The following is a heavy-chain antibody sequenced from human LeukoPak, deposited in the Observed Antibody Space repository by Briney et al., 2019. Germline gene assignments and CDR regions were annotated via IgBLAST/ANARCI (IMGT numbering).Heavy chain of an antibody. J-gene: IGHJ6*03. CDR1: GFTFSSYS. V-gene: IGHV3-48*04. CDR3: ARAAVGYCSSTSCPRAYYMDV. Sequence: GGSLRLSCAASGFTFSSYSMNWVRQAPGKGLEGVSYISSSSSTIYYADSVKGRFTISRDNAKNSLYLQMNSLRAEDTAVYYCARAAVGYCSSTSCPRAYYMDVWGKGTTVTVSS. D-gene: IGHD2-2*01. CDR2: ISSSSSTI.